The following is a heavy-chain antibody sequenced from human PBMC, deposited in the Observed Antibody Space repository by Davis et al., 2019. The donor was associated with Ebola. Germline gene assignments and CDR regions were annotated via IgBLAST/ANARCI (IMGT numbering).Heavy chain of an antibody. CDR3: ASHGITGTTDY. V-gene: IGHV3-11*01. J-gene: IGHJ4*02. CDR2: ISSSGSTI. CDR1: GFTVSSNY. Sequence: GGSLRLSCAASGFTVSSNYMSWVRQAPGKGLEWVSYISSSGSTIYYADSVKGRFTISRDNAKNSLYLQMNSLRAEDTAVYYCASHGITGTTDYWGQGTLVTVSS. D-gene: IGHD1-20*01.